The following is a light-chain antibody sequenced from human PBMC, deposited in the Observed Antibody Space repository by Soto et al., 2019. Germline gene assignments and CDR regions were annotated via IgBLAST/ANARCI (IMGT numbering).Light chain of an antibody. J-gene: IGKJ1*01. CDR3: QQYHEYW. CDR1: QVISNY. CDR2: DAS. Sequence: IHMTQSPSSLSASVVDRVTITCRASQVISNYLAWYQQKPGKVTKLLIYDASSLESGVPSRFSGSGSGTEFTLTISSLQPDDFATYYCQQYHEYWFGQGTKVDIK. V-gene: IGKV1D-13*01.